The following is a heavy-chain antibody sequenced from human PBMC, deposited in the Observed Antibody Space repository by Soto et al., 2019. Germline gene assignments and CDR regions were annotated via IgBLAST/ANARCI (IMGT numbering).Heavy chain of an antibody. J-gene: IGHJ4*02. D-gene: IGHD3-3*01. CDR3: AHRVLRTVFGLVTTTAIYFDS. Sequence: QITLNESGPTPVKPRQTLTLTCTFSGFSLTTSGVGVGWIRQSPGKAPEWLALIYWDDDKRYSPSLKSRLTSTKDTSKSQVVLTMADLDTADTATYYCAHRVLRTVFGLVTTTAIYFDSWGQGTPVAVSS. CDR2: IYWDDDK. CDR1: GFSLTTSGVG. V-gene: IGHV2-5*02.